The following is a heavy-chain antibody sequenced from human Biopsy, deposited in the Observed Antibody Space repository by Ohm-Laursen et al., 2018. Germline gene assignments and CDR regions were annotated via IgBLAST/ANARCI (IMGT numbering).Heavy chain of an antibody. D-gene: IGHD3-10*01. CDR2: MNQDGSEE. J-gene: IGHJ4*02. V-gene: IGHV3-7*03. CDR1: GFIFSRYW. CDR3: ARRGWGSGSSPFDY. Sequence: GSLRLSCAASGFIFSRYWMNWVRQTPEKGLEWVANMNQDGSEEHYVDSVKGRFTISRDNSKSSLYLQMNSLRAEDTAVYYRARRGWGSGSSPFDYWGQGTLVTVSS.